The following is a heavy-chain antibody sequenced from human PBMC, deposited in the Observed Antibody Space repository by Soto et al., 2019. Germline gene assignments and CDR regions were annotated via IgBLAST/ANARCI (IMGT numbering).Heavy chain of an antibody. D-gene: IGHD3-3*01. CDR3: ARGKYHTFRSDYYTIYY. CDR2: ISSDGSSI. Sequence: EVQLVESGGGLVQPGGSLRLSCAASGFTFSDYYMHWVRQAPGKGLVWVSRISSDGSSISYADSVKGRFPISRDNAENTVYLQMSNLRVEDTAIYYCARGKYHTFRSDYYTIYYWGQGTLVTVSS. J-gene: IGHJ4*02. CDR1: GFTFSDYY. V-gene: IGHV3-74*01.